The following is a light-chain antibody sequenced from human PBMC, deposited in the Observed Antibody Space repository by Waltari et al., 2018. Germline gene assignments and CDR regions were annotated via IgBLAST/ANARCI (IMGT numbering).Light chain of an antibody. CDR1: SSNIGSHI. J-gene: IGLJ3*02. CDR2: ANN. V-gene: IGLV1-44*01. CDR3: VAWDGSLSGQWV. Sequence: QSVLTQPPSASGTPGQSVTIPCSGSSSNIGSHIVTWFQQLPGTAPKVLIYANNERPSGVPDRFSGSKSGTSASLAISGLQSEDEADYYCVAWDGSLSGQWVFGGGTKLTVL.